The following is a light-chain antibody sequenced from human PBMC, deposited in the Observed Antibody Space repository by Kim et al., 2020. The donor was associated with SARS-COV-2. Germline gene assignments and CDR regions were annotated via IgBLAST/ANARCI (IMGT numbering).Light chain of an antibody. CDR2: QDI. CDR1: KLGDKY. Sequence: VSPGQTASITCSGDKLGDKYVSWYQQKSGQSPVLVMYQDIKRPSGIPERFSGSNSGNTATLTISETQTMDEADYYCQAWDSSTGVFGGGTQLTVL. J-gene: IGLJ3*02. CDR3: QAWDSSTGV. V-gene: IGLV3-1*01.